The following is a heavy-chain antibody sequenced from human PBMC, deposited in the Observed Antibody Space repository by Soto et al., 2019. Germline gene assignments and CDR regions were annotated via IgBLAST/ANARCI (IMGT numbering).Heavy chain of an antibody. V-gene: IGHV5-51*01. D-gene: IGHD2-2*01. CDR1: GYSFTSYG. CDR3: ARHYCSSTSCYPVYYYYYGMDV. CDR2: IYPGDSDT. J-gene: IGHJ6*02. Sequence: GESMKISCKGSGYSFTSYGIGWVRQMPGKGLEWMGIIYPGDSDTRYSPSFQGQVTISADKSISTAYLQWSSLKASDTAMYYCARHYCSSTSCYPVYYYYYGMDVWGQGTTVTVSS.